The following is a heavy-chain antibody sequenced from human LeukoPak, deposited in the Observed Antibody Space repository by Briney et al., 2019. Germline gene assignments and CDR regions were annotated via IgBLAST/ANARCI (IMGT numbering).Heavy chain of an antibody. V-gene: IGHV1-69*13. J-gene: IGHJ4*02. CDR2: IIPIFGTA. Sequence: ASVKVSCKASGGTFSSHAISWVRQAPGQGLEWMGGIIPIFGTANYAQKFQGRVTITADESTSTAYMELSSLRSEDTAVYYCARASKTRHRFLNHYCSSTSCQLGFDYWGQGTLVTVSS. D-gene: IGHD2-2*01. CDR1: GGTFSSHA. CDR3: ARASKTRHRFLNHYCSSTSCQLGFDY.